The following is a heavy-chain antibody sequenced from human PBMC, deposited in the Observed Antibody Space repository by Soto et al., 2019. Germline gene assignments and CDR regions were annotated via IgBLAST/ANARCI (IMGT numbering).Heavy chain of an antibody. D-gene: IGHD2-2*01. Sequence: ASVKVSCKASGYTFTSYDINWVRQATGQGQERMGWMNPISGNTGYAQRFQGRVTMTRNTSISTAYMELSSLRSEYTAVYYCARGIGADCSSTSCYLRGGYYYYMDVWGKGTTVTVSS. CDR1: GYTFTSYD. J-gene: IGHJ6*03. CDR3: ARGIGADCSSTSCYLRGGYYYYMDV. CDR2: MNPISGNT. V-gene: IGHV1-8*01.